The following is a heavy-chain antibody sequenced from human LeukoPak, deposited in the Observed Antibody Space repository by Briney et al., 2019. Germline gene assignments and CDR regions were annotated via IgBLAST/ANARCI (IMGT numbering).Heavy chain of an antibody. J-gene: IGHJ3*02. CDR1: GYTFTSYG. Sequence: ASVKVSCKASGYTFTSYGISWVRQAPGQGLEWMGWISAYNGNTNYAQKLQGRVTMTTDTSTSTAYMELRSLRSDDTAVYYCARRPSIVVVITGDDAFDIWGQGTMVTVSS. V-gene: IGHV1-18*01. D-gene: IGHD3-22*01. CDR3: ARRPSIVVVITGDDAFDI. CDR2: ISAYNGNT.